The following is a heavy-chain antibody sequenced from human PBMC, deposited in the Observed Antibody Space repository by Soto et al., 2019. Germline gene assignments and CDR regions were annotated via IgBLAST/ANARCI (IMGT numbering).Heavy chain of an antibody. V-gene: IGHV3-30*03. CDR1: GFTVSTYG. CDR3: TGEVASCS. J-gene: IGHJ5*02. D-gene: IGHD4-17*01. Sequence: QVHLVESGGGVVRPGRSLRLSCAVSGFTVSTYGMHWVRQAPGKGLEWVAVISRDGGTKFYADSVKGRFTISRDNSRNPLFLELNSLRGDDLSLYDCTGEVASCSWGQGTLVTLSS. CDR2: ISRDGGTK.